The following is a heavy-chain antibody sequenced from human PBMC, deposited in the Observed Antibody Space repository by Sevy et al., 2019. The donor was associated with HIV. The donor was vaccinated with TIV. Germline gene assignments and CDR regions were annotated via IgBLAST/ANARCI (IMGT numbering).Heavy chain of an antibody. D-gene: IGHD5-18*01. CDR3: VRSRLLGYTAMIPDY. V-gene: IGHV3-49*04. CDR2: MRSKAFAGTT. Sequence: GGSLRLSCTTSGFTLGDYAMSWVRQAPGKGLEWVGFMRSKAFAGTTDYAASVQGRFTISTDDSKATARLQMNSLRTEDTGVYYCVRSRLLGYTAMIPDYWGQGPLVTVSS. CDR1: GFTLGDYA. J-gene: IGHJ4*02.